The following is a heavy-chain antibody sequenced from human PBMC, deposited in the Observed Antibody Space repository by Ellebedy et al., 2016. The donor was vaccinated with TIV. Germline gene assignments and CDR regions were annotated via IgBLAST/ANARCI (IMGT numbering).Heavy chain of an antibody. CDR1: GGSVTSYY. CDR2: IHHTGFI. D-gene: IGHD3-9*01. V-gene: IGHV4-59*08. J-gene: IGHJ4*02. Sequence: SETLSLTXSVSGGSVTSYYWSWIRQPPGKGLEWIGYIHHTGFINYNPSLKGRVSVAVDKYRNKLSVRLSSVTAADTAVYYCARHRKNDVLTGYDYWGQGILVTVSS. CDR3: ARHRKNDVLTGYDY.